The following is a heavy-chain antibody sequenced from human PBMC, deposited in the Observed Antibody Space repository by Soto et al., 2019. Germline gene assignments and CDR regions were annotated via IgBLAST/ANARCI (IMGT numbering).Heavy chain of an antibody. CDR3: APYGGSDSGYDSVGH. Sequence: QMQLVQSGPEVKKPGTSVKVSCKASGFTLITSAMQWVRQARGQRLEWIGWIVVGSGNTNYAQKFQERVTITRDMSTSTVYMELSSLRSEDTAVYYCAPYGGSDSGYDSVGHWGQGTLVTVSS. CDR2: IVVGSGNT. CDR1: GFTLITSA. J-gene: IGHJ4*02. V-gene: IGHV1-58*02. D-gene: IGHD5-12*01.